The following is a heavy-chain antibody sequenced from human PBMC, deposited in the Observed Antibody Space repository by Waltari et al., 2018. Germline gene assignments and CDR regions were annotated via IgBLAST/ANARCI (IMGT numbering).Heavy chain of an antibody. CDR1: GGSTSSSSSY. CDR3: ARHPAMTIMLWYFDL. CDR2: IYYSGST. Sequence: QLQLQESGPGLVKPSETLSLTCTVSGGSTSSSSSYWGWIRQPPGKGLEWIGSIYYSGSTYYNPSLKSRVTISVDTSKNQFSLKLSSVTAADTAVYYCARHPAMTIMLWYFDLWGRGTLVTVSS. D-gene: IGHD2-8*01. V-gene: IGHV4-39*01. J-gene: IGHJ2*01.